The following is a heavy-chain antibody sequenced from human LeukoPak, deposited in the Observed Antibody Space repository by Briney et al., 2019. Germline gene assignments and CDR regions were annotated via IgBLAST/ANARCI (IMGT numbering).Heavy chain of an antibody. CDR1: AGSINSDDYY. Sequence: SSQTLSLTCTVSAGSINSDDYYWSWIRQPAGKGLEWIGRIYSPGTNYNYNPSLKSRVTISIDTSKNQFSLKLTSVTAGDTAVYYCARGIGTSYEGSRDAFDIWGQGTMVTVSS. J-gene: IGHJ3*02. D-gene: IGHD3-16*01. V-gene: IGHV4-61*02. CDR3: ARGIGTSYEGSRDAFDI. CDR2: IYSPGT.